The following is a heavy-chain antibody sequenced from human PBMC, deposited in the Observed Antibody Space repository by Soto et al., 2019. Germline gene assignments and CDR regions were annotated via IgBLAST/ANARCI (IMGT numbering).Heavy chain of an antibody. J-gene: IGHJ6*02. D-gene: IGHD3-16*02. CDR2: IIPKFNAP. Sequence: SVKVSCKASGDIFNRYAISWVRQAPGQGLEWVGGIIPKFNAPNSAQKFQDRVTITADESTSTAYMELSRLRSEDTAVYYCAKGSFYDASNSFDPQGMYYRYFGLDVWGQGTTVTVSS. V-gene: IGHV1-69*13. CDR1: GDIFNRYA. CDR3: AKGSFYDASNSFDPQGMYYRYFGLDV.